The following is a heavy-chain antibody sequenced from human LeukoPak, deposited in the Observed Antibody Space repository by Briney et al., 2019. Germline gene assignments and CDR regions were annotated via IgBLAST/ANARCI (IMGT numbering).Heavy chain of an antibody. Sequence: GGSLRLSCAASGFTVSSNYMSWVRQAPGKGLEWVAVTWYDGSNKYYADSVKGRFTISRDNSKNTLYLQMNSLRAEDTAVYHCARAPRYCRGGSCYWTAFDIWGRGTMVTVSS. D-gene: IGHD2-15*01. CDR2: TWYDGSNK. J-gene: IGHJ3*02. CDR1: GFTVSSNY. CDR3: ARAPRYCRGGSCYWTAFDI. V-gene: IGHV3-33*08.